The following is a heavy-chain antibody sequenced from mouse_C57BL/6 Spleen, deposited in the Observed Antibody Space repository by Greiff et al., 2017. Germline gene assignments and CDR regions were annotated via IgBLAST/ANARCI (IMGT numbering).Heavy chain of an antibody. CDR1: GYSFTSYY. Sequence: QVHVKQSGPELVKPGASVKISCKASGYSFTSYYIHWVKQRPGQGLEWIGWIYPGSGNTKYNEKFKGKATLTADTSSSTAYMQLSSLTSEDSAVYYCARWDDGYAFDYWGQGTTLTVSS. CDR3: ARWDDGYAFDY. V-gene: IGHV1-66*01. J-gene: IGHJ2*01. CDR2: IYPGSGNT. D-gene: IGHD2-3*01.